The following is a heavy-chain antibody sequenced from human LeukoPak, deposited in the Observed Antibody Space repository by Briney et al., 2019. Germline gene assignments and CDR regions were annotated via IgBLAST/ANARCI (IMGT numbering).Heavy chain of an antibody. V-gene: IGHV1-2*02. CDR1: GYTFSGYY. D-gene: IGHD3-22*01. CDR3: ARRGDYYDSSGPKYEFDY. J-gene: IGHJ4*02. CDR2: INPNSGGT. Sequence: ASVKVSCKASGYTFSGYYMHWVRQAPGQGLEWMGWINPNSGGTNYAQKFRGRVTMTRDTSISTAYMELSRLRSDDTAVYYCARRGDYYDSSGPKYEFDYWGQGTLVTVSS.